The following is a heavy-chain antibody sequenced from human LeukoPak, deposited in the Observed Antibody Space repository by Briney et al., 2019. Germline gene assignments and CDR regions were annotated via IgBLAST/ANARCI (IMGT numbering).Heavy chain of an antibody. Sequence: EGSLRLSCAASGFTFTIYWMSWVRQAPGKGLEWLANIKQDGSEKYYVDSLKGRFTISRDNAKNSLYLQMNSLTAEDTAVYYCATGRHTYAYWGQGTLVTVSS. J-gene: IGHJ4*02. CDR2: IKQDGSEK. V-gene: IGHV3-7*05. CDR3: ATGRHTYAY. CDR1: GFTFTIYW. D-gene: IGHD5-18*01.